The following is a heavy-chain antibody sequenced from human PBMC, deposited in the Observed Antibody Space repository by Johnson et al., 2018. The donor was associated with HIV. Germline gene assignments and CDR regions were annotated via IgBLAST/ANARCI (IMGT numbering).Heavy chain of an antibody. CDR1: GFTFSSYG. Sequence: QVHLVESGGGVVQPGRSLRLSCAASGFTFSSYGMHWVRQAPGKGLEWVAVISYDGGNKYYADSVKGRFTISRDNSKNTLYLQMNSLRAEDTAVYYCAKWSIVGATFSDAFDILGQGTMVTVSS. V-gene: IGHV3-30*18. J-gene: IGHJ3*02. CDR3: AKWSIVGATFSDAFDI. D-gene: IGHD1-26*01. CDR2: ISYDGGNK.